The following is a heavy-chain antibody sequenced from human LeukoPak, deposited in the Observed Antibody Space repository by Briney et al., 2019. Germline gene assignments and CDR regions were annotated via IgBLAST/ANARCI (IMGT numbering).Heavy chain of an antibody. CDR1: GFTFSSYW. J-gene: IGHJ4*02. V-gene: IGHV3-7*01. CDR3: ARDVLRFGELPYFDY. CDR2: IKQDGSEK. D-gene: IGHD3-10*01. Sequence: PGGSLRLSCAASGFTFSSYWMSWVRQAPGKGLEWVANIKQDGSEKYYVDSVKGRFTISRDNAKNSLYLQMNSLRAEDMAVYYCARDVLRFGELPYFDYWGQGTLVTVSS.